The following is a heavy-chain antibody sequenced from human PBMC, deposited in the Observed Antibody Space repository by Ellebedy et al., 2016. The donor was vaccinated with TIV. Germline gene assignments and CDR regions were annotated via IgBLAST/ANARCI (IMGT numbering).Heavy chain of an antibody. V-gene: IGHV4-39*07. Sequence: SETLSLTCTVSGGSISSSSYYWGWIRQPPGKGLEWIGEIYHSGSTNYNPSLKSRVTISVDKSKNQFSLKLSSVTAADTAVYYCARTAVGGVRFDYWGQGTLVTVSS. CDR2: IYHSGST. CDR1: GGSISSSSYY. CDR3: ARTAVGGVRFDY. J-gene: IGHJ4*02. D-gene: IGHD6-19*01.